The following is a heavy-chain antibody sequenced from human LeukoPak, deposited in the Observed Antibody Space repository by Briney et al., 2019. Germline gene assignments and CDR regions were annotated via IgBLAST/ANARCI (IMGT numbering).Heavy chain of an antibody. Sequence: GRSLRLSCAASGFTFSDYGIHWVRQAPGKGLEWVAVLSPHANYEYYADSVQGRFTMSRDDSKSTVYLLMNSLTDEETAVYYCARDWIDRSLDYWGLGTLVTVSS. CDR2: LSPHANYE. V-gene: IGHV3-33*01. J-gene: IGHJ4*02. CDR3: ARDWIDRSLDY. D-gene: IGHD2-2*03. CDR1: GFTFSDYG.